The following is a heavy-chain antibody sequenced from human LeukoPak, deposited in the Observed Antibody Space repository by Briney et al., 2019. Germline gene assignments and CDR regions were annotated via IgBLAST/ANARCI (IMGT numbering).Heavy chain of an antibody. D-gene: IGHD5-18*01. CDR1: GFTFNDYY. CDR2: ISSSGSTI. J-gene: IGHJ4*02. Sequence: GGSLRLSCAASGFTFNDYYMSWIRRAPGKGLEWVSYISSSGSTIYYADSVKGRFTISRDNAKNSLYLQMNSLRAEDTAVYYCARDDVAAMVGGDYWGQGTLVTVSS. V-gene: IGHV3-11*04. CDR3: ARDDVAAMVGGDY.